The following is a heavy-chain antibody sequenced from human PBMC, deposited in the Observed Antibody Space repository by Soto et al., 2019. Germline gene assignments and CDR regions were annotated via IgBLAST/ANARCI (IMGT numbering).Heavy chain of an antibody. V-gene: IGHV3-23*01. J-gene: IGHJ4*02. Sequence: EVQLLEPGGGLVQPGGSLRLSCAASGFTFSSYAMRWVRQAPVKGLEWVSAISGSGGSTYYADSVKGRFTISRDNPKNTLYLQMNSLRAEDTAVYYCARRGSGSYYDYWGQGTLVTVSS. D-gene: IGHD1-26*01. CDR3: ARRGSGSYYDY. CDR1: GFTFSSYA. CDR2: ISGSGGST.